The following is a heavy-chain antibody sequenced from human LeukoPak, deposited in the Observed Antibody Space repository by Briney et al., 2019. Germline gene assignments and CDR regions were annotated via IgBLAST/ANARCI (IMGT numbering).Heavy chain of an antibody. CDR3: ARDERLRRRGFDY. CDR1: GSAFSSYA. J-gene: IGHJ4*02. V-gene: IGHV3-23*01. D-gene: IGHD4-17*01. CDR2: ISGSGSST. Sequence: GGSLRLSCAASGSAFSSYAMNWVRQAPGKGLEWVSVISGSGSSTYYADSVKGRFTISRDNSKNTLYLQMNSLRAEDTAVYYCARDERLRRRGFDYWGQGTLVTVSS.